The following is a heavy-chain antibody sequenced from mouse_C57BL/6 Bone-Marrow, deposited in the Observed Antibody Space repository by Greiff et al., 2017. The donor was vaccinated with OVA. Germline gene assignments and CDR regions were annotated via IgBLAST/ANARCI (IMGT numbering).Heavy chain of an antibody. D-gene: IGHD2-1*01. CDR1: GFNIKNTY. CDR2: IDPANGNT. CDR3: ARSFYYGNRGNYFDY. V-gene: IGHV14-3*01. J-gene: IGHJ2*01. Sequence: VQLKESVAELVRPGASVKLSCTASGFNIKNTYMHWVKQRPEQGLEWIGRIDPANGNTKYAPKFQGKATITADTSSNTAYLQLSSLTSEDTAIYYCARSFYYGNRGNYFDYWGQGTTLTVSS.